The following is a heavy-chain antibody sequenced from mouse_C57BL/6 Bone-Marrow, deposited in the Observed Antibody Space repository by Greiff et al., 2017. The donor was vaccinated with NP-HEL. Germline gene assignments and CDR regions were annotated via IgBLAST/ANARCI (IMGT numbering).Heavy chain of an antibody. D-gene: IGHD1-1*01. CDR3: TVVAPYWYFDV. V-gene: IGHV1-15*01. J-gene: IGHJ1*03. Sequence: VQLQQSGAELVRPGASVTLSCKASGYTFTDYEMHWVKQTPVHGLEWIGAIDPETGGTAYNQKFKGKAILTADKSSSTAYMELRSLTSEDSAVYYCTVVAPYWYFDVWGTGTTVTVSS. CDR1: GYTFTDYE. CDR2: IDPETGGT.